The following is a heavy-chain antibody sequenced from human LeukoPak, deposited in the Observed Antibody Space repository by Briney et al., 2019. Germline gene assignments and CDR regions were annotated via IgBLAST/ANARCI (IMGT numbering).Heavy chain of an antibody. CDR1: GITFSSYS. V-gene: IGHV3-21*01. CDR2: IGISSNNI. CDR3: ARAGVRGFTATTPFDY. Sequence: GGSLRLSCAASGITFSSYSMNWVRQAPGKGLEWVSSIGISSNNIYYADLVKGRFTISRDNDKNSLSLQMNSLRVEATAVYYCARAGVRGFTATTPFDYWGPGTLVTVSS. J-gene: IGHJ4*02. D-gene: IGHD4-17*01.